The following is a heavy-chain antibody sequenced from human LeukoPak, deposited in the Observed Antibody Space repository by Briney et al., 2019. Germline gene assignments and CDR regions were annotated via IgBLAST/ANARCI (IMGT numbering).Heavy chain of an antibody. CDR3: ARGSAWSPFNY. V-gene: IGHV4-59*08. J-gene: IGHJ4*02. D-gene: IGHD6-19*01. CDR1: GASFSTYY. CDR2: VFYIGST. Sequence: SETLSLTCTVSGASFSTYYWSWIRQPPGKGLEWIGYVFYIGSTKYNSSLKSRVTISVDASKNQFSLRLSSVTAADTAVYYCARGSAWSPFNYWGQGTLVTVSS.